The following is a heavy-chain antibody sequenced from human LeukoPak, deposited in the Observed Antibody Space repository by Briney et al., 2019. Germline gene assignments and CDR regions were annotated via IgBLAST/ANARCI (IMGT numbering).Heavy chain of an antibody. CDR2: INPNSGGT. V-gene: IGHV1-2*02. CDR1: GYTFTGYY. D-gene: IGHD6-6*01. Sequence: ASVKVSCKASGYTFTGYYMHWVRQAPGQGLEWMGWINPNSGGTNYAQKFQGRVTMTRDTSISTACMELSRLRSDDTAVYYCARVPAIAARIDYWGQGTLVTVSS. CDR3: ARVPAIAARIDY. J-gene: IGHJ4*02.